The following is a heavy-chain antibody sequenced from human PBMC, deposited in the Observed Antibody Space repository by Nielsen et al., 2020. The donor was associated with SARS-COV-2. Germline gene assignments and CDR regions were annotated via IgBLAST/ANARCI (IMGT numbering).Heavy chain of an antibody. D-gene: IGHD2-15*01. CDR1: GFTFSSLW. CDR2: INPDGSEK. Sequence: GESLKISCAASGFTFSSLWMSWVRQVPGKGLEWVADINPDGSEKFYVDSVKGRFTNSRDNAKNSMSLQMNSLRVEDTAVYYCARDWSRAADVWGQGTMVTVS. V-gene: IGHV3-7*01. J-gene: IGHJ3*01. CDR3: ARDWSRAADV.